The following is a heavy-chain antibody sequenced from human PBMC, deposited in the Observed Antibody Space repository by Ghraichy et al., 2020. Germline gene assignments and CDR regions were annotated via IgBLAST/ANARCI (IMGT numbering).Heavy chain of an antibody. J-gene: IGHJ4*02. CDR1: GFTFGDYG. CDR3: ARGRGGNYFDS. D-gene: IGHD2-15*01. Sequence: ESLNISCTFSGFTFGDYGMNWVRQAPGKGLEWVSYISSSSRTIYSADSVKGRFSISRDNAKNSLYLQMNSLRAEDTAVYYCARGRGGNYFDSWGQGTLVIVSS. V-gene: IGHV3-48*04. CDR2: ISSSSRTI.